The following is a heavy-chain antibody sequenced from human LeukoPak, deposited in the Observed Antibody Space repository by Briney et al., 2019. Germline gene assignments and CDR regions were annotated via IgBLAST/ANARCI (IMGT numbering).Heavy chain of an antibody. D-gene: IGHD6-25*01. CDR2: INSSGSS. J-gene: IGHJ5*02. CDR1: GGSTSGYY. Sequence: SETLSLTCTVSGGSTSGYYWSWIRQPAGKGLEWIGRINSSGSSNYNPSLRSRVTMSVDTSKNQFSLNLPSVTAADTAVYYCAREGGGPRWLDPWGQGTLVTVSS. V-gene: IGHV4-4*07. CDR3: AREGGGPRWLDP.